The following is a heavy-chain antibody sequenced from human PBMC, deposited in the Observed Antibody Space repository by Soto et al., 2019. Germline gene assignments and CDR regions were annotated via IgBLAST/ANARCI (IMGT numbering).Heavy chain of an antibody. CDR3: AQDWFGVDY. J-gene: IGHJ4*02. CDR1: GYTFTSYG. D-gene: IGHD3-16*01. V-gene: IGHV1-18*01. CDR2: INPYNGNT. Sequence: QVQLVQSGAEVKKPGASVKVSCKASGYTFTSYGISWVRQAPGQGLEWMGWINPYNGNTNYAQKLQGRVTMTTDTTTNTASTELRSLRWDDTAVYYCAQDWFGVDYWGQGTLVTVSS.